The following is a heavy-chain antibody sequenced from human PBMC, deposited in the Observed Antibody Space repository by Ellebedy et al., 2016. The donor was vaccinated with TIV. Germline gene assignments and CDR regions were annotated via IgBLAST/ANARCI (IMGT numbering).Heavy chain of an antibody. CDR1: GFTFTNAW. Sequence: PGGSLRLSCAASGFTFTNAWMTWVRQAPGKGLEWVGRIRSKVDGGTADYAPPVKGRFIISRDDSKNTLYLQMNSLRTEDTAVYYCATELGWYDTTSRWGQGTLVTVSS. V-gene: IGHV3-15*01. D-gene: IGHD2-15*01. J-gene: IGHJ4*02. CDR3: ATELGWYDTTSR. CDR2: IRSKVDGGTA.